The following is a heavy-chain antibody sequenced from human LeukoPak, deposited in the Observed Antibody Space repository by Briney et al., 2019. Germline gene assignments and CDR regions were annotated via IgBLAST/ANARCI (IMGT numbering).Heavy chain of an antibody. J-gene: IGHJ4*02. CDR2: INHSGST. V-gene: IGHV4-34*01. D-gene: IGHD4-23*01. CDR3: ARRRTRLRWWVGFDY. Sequence: PSETLSLTCAVYGGSFSGYYWSWIRQPSGKGLEWIGEINHSGSTNYNPSLKSRVTISVDTSKNQFSLKLSSVTAADTAVYYCARRRTRLRWWVGFDYWGQGTLVTVSS. CDR1: GGSFSGYY.